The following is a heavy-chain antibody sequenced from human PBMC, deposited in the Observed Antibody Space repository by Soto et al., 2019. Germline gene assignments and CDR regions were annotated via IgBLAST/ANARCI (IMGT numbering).Heavy chain of an antibody. CDR2: INPNSGGT. Sequence: QVQLVQSGAEVKKPGASVKVSCKASGYTFTGYYMHWVRQAPGQGLEWMGWINPNSGGTNYAQKFQGRVTMTRETSISTAYMELSRLRSDDTAVDYCESFYDSSGYWSADDAFDIWGQGTMVTVSS. D-gene: IGHD3-22*01. V-gene: IGHV1-2*02. CDR1: GYTFTGYY. CDR3: ESFYDSSGYWSADDAFDI. J-gene: IGHJ3*02.